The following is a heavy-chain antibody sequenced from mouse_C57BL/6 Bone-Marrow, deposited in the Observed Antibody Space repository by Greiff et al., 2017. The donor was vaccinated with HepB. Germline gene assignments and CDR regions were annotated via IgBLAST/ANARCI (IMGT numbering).Heavy chain of an antibody. CDR1: GYSITSGYY. Sequence: EVQLQESGPGLVKPSQSLSLTCSVTGYSITSGYYWNWIRQFPGNKLEWMGYISYDGSNNYNPSLKNRISITRDTSKNQFFLKLNSVTTEDTATYYCARGVLLRIKKAMDYWGQGTSVTVSS. V-gene: IGHV3-6*01. D-gene: IGHD1-1*01. CDR3: ARGVLLRIKKAMDY. J-gene: IGHJ4*01. CDR2: ISYDGSN.